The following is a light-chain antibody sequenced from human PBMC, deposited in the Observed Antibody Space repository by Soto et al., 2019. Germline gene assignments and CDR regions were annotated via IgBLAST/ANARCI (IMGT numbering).Light chain of an antibody. CDR1: QHVTTTY. V-gene: IGKV3-20*01. J-gene: IGKJ4*01. CDR2: GAS. Sequence: EIVMTQSPATLSVSPGERATLSCRASQHVTTTYIAWYQQKFGQAPRLLIYGASTRATGTPDRFTGGGFGTDFTLTISRVEPEDFAVYYCQQYDSSFTFGGGTKVEMK. CDR3: QQYDSSFT.